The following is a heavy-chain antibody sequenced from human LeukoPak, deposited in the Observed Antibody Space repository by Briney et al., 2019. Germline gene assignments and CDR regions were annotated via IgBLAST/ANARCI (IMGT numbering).Heavy chain of an antibody. CDR3: ASTFQNYGSGSSHYYYGMDV. CDR2: IIPILGIA. CDR1: GGTFSSYA. D-gene: IGHD3-10*01. Sequence: SVKVSCKASGGTFSSYAISWVRQAPGQGLEWMGRIIPILGIANYAQKFQGSVTITADKSTSTAYMELSSLRSEDTAVYYCASTFQNYGSGSSHYYYGMDVWGQGTTVTVSS. J-gene: IGHJ6*02. V-gene: IGHV1-69*04.